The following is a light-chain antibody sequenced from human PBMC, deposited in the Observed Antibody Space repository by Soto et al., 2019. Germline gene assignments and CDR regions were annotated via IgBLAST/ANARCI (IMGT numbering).Light chain of an antibody. J-gene: IGKJ2*01. CDR1: QSVSSSD. V-gene: IGKV3-20*01. CDR2: SAT. CDR3: QQYGGSPLYT. Sequence: EIVLTQSPGTLSLSPGDRATLSCRASQSVSSSDLAWYQQKPGQAPRLLIYSATTRATGIPDRFSGSGSGTDVTLTISRLEPEDFAVYYCQQYGGSPLYTFGQGTKLEIK.